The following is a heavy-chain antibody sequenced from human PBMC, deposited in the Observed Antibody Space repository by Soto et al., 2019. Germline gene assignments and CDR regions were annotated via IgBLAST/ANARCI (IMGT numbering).Heavy chain of an antibody. CDR2: ISSSSSYI. V-gene: IGHV3-21*01. CDR3: ARARGSVLFYFDY. J-gene: IGHJ4*02. CDR1: GFTFSSYS. D-gene: IGHD3-10*01. Sequence: GGSLRLSCAASGFTFSSYSMNWVRQAPGKGLEWVSSISSSSSYIYYADSVKGRFTISRDNAKNSLYLQMNSLRAEDTAVYYCARARGSVLFYFDYWGQGTLVTVSS.